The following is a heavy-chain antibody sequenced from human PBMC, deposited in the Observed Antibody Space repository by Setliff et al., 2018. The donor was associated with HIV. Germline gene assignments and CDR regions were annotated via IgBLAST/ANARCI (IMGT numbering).Heavy chain of an antibody. CDR3: AKEGNSVDNWLDP. J-gene: IGHJ5*02. D-gene: IGHD1-26*01. V-gene: IGHV4-31*03. CDR2: IYHTGKT. Sequence: PSETLSLTCTVSGDPIFIGGYYWSWIRQHPGGGLEWIGYIYHTGKTYYNPSLQSRIIMSLDMSQNQFSLKLSSVTAADTVVYYCAKEGNSVDNWLDPWGPGTLVTVYS. CDR1: GDPIFIGGYY.